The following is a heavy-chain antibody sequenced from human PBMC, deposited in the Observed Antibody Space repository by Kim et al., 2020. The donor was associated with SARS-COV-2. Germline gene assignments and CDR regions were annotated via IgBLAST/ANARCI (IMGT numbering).Heavy chain of an antibody. CDR1: GFTFSSYW. J-gene: IGHJ3*02. CDR3: GRGARGYSGYDPFDI. V-gene: IGHV3-74*01. D-gene: IGHD5-12*01. Sequence: GGSLRLSCAASGFTFSSYWMHWVRQAPGKGLVWVSRINGDGTNINYADSVKGRFTFSRDNAKNTLYLQMNSLRAEDTAVYYCGRGARGYSGYDPFDIWG. CDR2: INGDGTNI.